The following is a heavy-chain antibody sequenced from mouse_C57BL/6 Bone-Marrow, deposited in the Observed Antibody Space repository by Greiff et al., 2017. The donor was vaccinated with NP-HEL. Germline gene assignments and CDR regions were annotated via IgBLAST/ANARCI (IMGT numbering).Heavy chain of an antibody. CDR2: ISSGGSYT. J-gene: IGHJ3*01. CDR1: GFTFSSYG. Sequence: EVKLLESGGDLVKPGGSLKLSCAASGFTFSSYGMSWVRQTPDKRLEWVATISSGGSYTYYPDSVKGRFTISRDNAKNTLYLQMSSLKSEDTAMYYCASPIYYDYPWFAYWGQGTLVTVSA. D-gene: IGHD2-4*01. CDR3: ASPIYYDYPWFAY. V-gene: IGHV5-6*02.